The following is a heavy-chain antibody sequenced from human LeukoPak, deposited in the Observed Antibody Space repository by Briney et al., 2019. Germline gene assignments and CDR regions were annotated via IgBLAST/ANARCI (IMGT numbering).Heavy chain of an antibody. V-gene: IGHV4-59*01. J-gene: IGHJ3*02. CDR3: ARDYGDYSLDI. CDR1: GGSISSYY. CDR2: IYYSGST. Sequence: SETLSLTCTVSGGSISSYYWSWIRQPPGKGLEWIGYIYYSGSTNYNPSLKSRVTISVDTSKNQFSLKLSSVTAADTAVYYCARDYGDYSLDIWGQGTMVTVSS. D-gene: IGHD4-17*01.